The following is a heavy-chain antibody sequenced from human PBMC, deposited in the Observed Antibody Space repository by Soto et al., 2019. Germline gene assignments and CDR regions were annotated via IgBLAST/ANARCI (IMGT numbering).Heavy chain of an antibody. CDR2: INADGGST. V-gene: IGHV3-74*01. Sequence: GGSLRLSCAASGFTFSNDWMHWVRQAPGKGLEWVSRINADGGSTHYADSVMGRFTISRDNAKNTLFLQLNSLRVEDTAIYYCIKVLTRGVGVPRFYFDSWGQGTLVTVSS. D-gene: IGHD3-9*01. J-gene: IGHJ4*02. CDR1: GFTFSNDW. CDR3: IKVLTRGVGVPRFYFDS.